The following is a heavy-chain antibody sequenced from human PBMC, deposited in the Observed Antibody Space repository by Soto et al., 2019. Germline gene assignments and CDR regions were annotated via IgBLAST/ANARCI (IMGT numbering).Heavy chain of an antibody. CDR3: ARDSNDYIWGSYRYMDYYMDV. CDR2: IYYSGST. Sequence: SETLSLTCTVSGGSISSYYWSWIRQPPGKGLEWIGYIYYSGSTNYNPSLKSRVTISVDTSKNQFSLKLSSVTAADTAVYYCARDSNDYIWGSYRYMDYYMDVWGKGTTVTVSS. V-gene: IGHV4-59*01. J-gene: IGHJ6*03. CDR1: GGSISSYY. D-gene: IGHD3-16*02.